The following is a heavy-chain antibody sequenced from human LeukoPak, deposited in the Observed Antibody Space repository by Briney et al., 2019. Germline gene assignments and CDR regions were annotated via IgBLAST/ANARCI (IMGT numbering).Heavy chain of an antibody. J-gene: IGHJ4*02. Sequence: PSETLSLTCTVSGGSISSYYGGWIRKPQGKGLSGIGSIYYSGSTYYNPSLKSRVTISVDTSKNQFSLKLSSVTAADTAVYYCARDVGIVGATTGFDYWGQGTLVTVSS. CDR2: IYYSGST. CDR3: ARDVGIVGATTGFDY. CDR1: GGSISSYY. V-gene: IGHV4-39*07. D-gene: IGHD1-26*01.